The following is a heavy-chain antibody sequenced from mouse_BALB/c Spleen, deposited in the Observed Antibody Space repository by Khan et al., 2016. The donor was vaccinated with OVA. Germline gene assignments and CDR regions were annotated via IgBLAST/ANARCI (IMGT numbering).Heavy chain of an antibody. D-gene: IGHD1-1*01. CDR1: GYTFTSYW. CDR3: ARDNYDGSRLYGMDY. J-gene: IGHJ4*01. Sequence: DLVKPGASVKLSCKASGYTFTSYWINWIKQRPGQGLEWIGRIGPGSGSTSYNEMFKGKATLTVDTSSRTAHLQLSSLSSEDSAVYVCARDNYDGSRLYGMDYWGQGTSVTFSS. V-gene: IGHV1S41*01. CDR2: IGPGSGST.